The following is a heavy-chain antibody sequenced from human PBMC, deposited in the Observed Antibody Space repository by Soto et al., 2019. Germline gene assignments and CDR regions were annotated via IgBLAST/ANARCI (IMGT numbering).Heavy chain of an antibody. D-gene: IGHD1-26*01. V-gene: IGHV1-46*01. CDR2: INPGDGST. CDR3: ARDDSGFSGSHYIDYFNY. J-gene: IGHJ4*02. CDR1: GYTFTSYY. Sequence: ASVKVSCKASGYTFTSYYMHWVRQAPGQGLEWMGRINPGDGSTSYAQKFQGRVTITRDTSAGTVYMQLSSLTSEDTAVYYCARDDSGFSGSHYIDYFNYWGQGALVTVSS.